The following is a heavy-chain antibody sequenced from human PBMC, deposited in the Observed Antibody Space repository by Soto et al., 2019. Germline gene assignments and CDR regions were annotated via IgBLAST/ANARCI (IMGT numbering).Heavy chain of an antibody. V-gene: IGHV1-2*04. Sequence: ASVKVSCKASGYTFTGYYMHWVRQAPGQGLEWMGWINPNSGGTNYAQKFQGWVTMTRDTSISTAYMELSRLRSDDTAVYYCARGQNPITIFEVVRSYGMDVWGQGTTVTVSS. CDR2: INPNSGGT. CDR1: GYTFTGYY. J-gene: IGHJ6*02. CDR3: ARGQNPITIFEVVRSYGMDV. D-gene: IGHD3-3*01.